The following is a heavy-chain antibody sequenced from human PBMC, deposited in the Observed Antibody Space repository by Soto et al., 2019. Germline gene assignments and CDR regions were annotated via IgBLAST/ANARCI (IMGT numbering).Heavy chain of an antibody. CDR1: GFTFRAYA. J-gene: IGHJ3*02. Sequence: GGSLRLSCAASGFTFRAYAMSWVRQAPGKGLQWVSGVGGSDTDKHYADSVRGRFTVSRDNSKNTLYLQMSSLRVDDTAVYYCAKDATAVNGVWDPFDMWGQGTEVTVSS. V-gene: IGHV3-23*01. D-gene: IGHD2-8*01. CDR2: VGGSDTDK. CDR3: AKDATAVNGVWDPFDM.